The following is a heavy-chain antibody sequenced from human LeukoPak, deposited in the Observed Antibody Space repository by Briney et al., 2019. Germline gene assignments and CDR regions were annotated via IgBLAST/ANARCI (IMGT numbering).Heavy chain of an antibody. CDR1: GFMFSSNW. V-gene: IGHV3-7*03. CDR3: AKEGRSLQTY. J-gene: IGHJ4*02. D-gene: IGHD5-24*01. Sequence: GGSLRLSCAASGFMFSSNWMSWVRLAPGKGLEWVANIKEDGTETYYVDSVKGRFTISRDNARNSLYLQMNSLRVEDTAVYYCAKEGRSLQTYWGQGTLVTVSS. CDR2: IKEDGTET.